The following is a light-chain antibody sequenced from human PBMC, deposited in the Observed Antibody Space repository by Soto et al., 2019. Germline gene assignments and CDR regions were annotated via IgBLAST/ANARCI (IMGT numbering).Light chain of an antibody. CDR3: CSYAGSSTLV. J-gene: IGLJ7*01. CDR1: SSDVGSYNL. V-gene: IGLV2-23*02. CDR2: EVS. Sequence: QSALTQPASVSGSPGQSITISCTGSSSDVGSYNLVSWYQQHPGKAPKVMIYEVSKRPSGVSNRFSGSKSGNTASLTISGLQAEDEADYHCCSYAGSSTLVFGGGTQLTVL.